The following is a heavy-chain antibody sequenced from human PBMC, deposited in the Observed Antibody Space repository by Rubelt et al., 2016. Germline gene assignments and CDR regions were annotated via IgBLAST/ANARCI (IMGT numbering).Heavy chain of an antibody. Sequence: EVQLVQSGAEVKKPGESLKISCKGSGYSFSTYWIAWVRQMPGKGLEWMGIIYPGDSDTKYSTSFQGQVTISADKSISTAFLQGGGLKASETARYYWATTGRYSYAYDCWGQGTLVTVSS. J-gene: IGHJ4*02. CDR2: IYPGDSDT. D-gene: IGHD5-18*01. V-gene: IGHV5-51*03. CDR1: GYSFSTYW. CDR3: ATTGRYSYAYDC.